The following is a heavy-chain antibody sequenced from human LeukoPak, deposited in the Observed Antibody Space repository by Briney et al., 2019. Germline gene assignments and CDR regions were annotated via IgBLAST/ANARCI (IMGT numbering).Heavy chain of an antibody. CDR3: AKGSRIAARPTIWFDS. CDR1: GFSFSSYA. J-gene: IGHJ5*01. V-gene: IGHV3-23*01. CDR2: SGHSDGTT. D-gene: IGHD6-6*01. Sequence: GGSLRLSCAASGFSFSSYAMNWVRQAPGKGLEWVSSGHSDGTTYYADSVKGRFTISRDNSKNTLFLQMNSLREEDTAVYYCAKGSRIAARPTIWFDSWGQGTPVTVSS.